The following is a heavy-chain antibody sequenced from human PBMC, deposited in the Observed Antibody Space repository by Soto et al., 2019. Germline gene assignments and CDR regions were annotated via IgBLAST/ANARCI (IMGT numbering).Heavy chain of an antibody. CDR2: ITTAGDT. CDR1: GFTFSNDD. J-gene: IGHJ6*02. CDR3: ARELHGGSYGMDV. Sequence: GGSLRLSCAASGFTFSNDDMHWVRQVTGKGLEWVSGITTAGDTYYPGSVKGRFTISREKAKNSLYLQMNSLSAGDTAVYYCARELHGGSYGMDVWGQGTTVTVSS. V-gene: IGHV3-13*01.